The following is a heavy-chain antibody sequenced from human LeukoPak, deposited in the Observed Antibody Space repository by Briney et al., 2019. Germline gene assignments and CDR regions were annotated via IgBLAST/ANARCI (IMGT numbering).Heavy chain of an antibody. Sequence: SVKVSCKASGGTFSSYAISWVRQAPGQGLEWMGGIIPIFGTANYAQKFQGRVTITADESTSTAYMELSSLRSEDTAVYYCARDRPYCSGGSCYFRYFDYWGQGTLVTVSS. CDR2: IIPIFGTA. V-gene: IGHV1-69*13. D-gene: IGHD2-15*01. CDR1: GGTFSSYA. CDR3: ARDRPYCSGGSCYFRYFDY. J-gene: IGHJ4*02.